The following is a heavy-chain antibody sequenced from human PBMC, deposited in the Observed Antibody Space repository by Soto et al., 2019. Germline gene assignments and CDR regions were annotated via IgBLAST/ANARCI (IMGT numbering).Heavy chain of an antibody. CDR1: GGPIFSGGYY. CDR2: IYYDGRT. D-gene: IGHD2-2*01. Sequence: SETLSLTCTVSGGPIFSGGYYWSWIRQHPGKGLEGVGYIYYDGRTYYNPSLKSRVTITLHTSTNQFSLKLSSVTAADTAVYYCARDLYQLAGELHAFDVWGQGTMVTVSS. V-gene: IGHV4-31*03. J-gene: IGHJ3*01. CDR3: ARDLYQLAGELHAFDV.